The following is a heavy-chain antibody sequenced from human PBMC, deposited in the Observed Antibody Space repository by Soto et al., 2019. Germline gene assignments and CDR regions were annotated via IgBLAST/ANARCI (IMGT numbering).Heavy chain of an antibody. V-gene: IGHV3-23*01. CDR2: ISGSGGST. Sequence: PGGSLRLSCAASGFTFSSYAMSWVRQAPGKGLEWVSAISGSGGSTYYADSVKGRFTVSRDNSKNTLYLQMNSLRAEDTAVYYCARVDIYYDSSWYFDYWGQGTLVTVSS. D-gene: IGHD3-22*01. CDR3: ARVDIYYDSSWYFDY. CDR1: GFTFSSYA. J-gene: IGHJ4*02.